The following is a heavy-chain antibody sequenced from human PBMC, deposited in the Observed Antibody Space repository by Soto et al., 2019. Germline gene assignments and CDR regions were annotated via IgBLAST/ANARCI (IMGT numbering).Heavy chain of an antibody. CDR1: GGSISSSSYY. D-gene: IGHD3-16*02. CDR3: ATIVYDYIWGSYRYDAFAI. J-gene: IGHJ3*02. Sequence: QLQLQESGPGLVKPSETLSLTCTVSGGSISSSSYYWGWIRQPPGKGLEWIGSMYYSGSTYYNPSLKSRVTISVDTSKNPFSLKLSSVTAADTAVYYCATIVYDYIWGSYRYDAFAIWGQGTMVTVSS. CDR2: MYYSGST. V-gene: IGHV4-39*01.